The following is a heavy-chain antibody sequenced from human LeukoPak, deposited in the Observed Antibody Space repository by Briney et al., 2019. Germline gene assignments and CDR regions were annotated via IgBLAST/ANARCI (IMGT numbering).Heavy chain of an antibody. D-gene: IGHD6-13*01. CDR2: IRYDGSNK. CDR3: AKPSVVLEQQLPLSYHFQH. V-gene: IGHV3-30*02. Sequence: GGSLRLSCAASGFTFSSYGMHWVRQAPGKGLEWVAFIRYDGSNKYYADSVKGRFTISRDNSKNTLYLQMNSLRAEDTAVYYCAKPSVVLEQQLPLSYHFQHWGQGTLVTVSS. J-gene: IGHJ1*01. CDR1: GFTFSSYG.